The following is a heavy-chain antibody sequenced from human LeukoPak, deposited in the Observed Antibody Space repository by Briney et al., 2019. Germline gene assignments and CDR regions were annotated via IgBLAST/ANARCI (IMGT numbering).Heavy chain of an antibody. J-gene: IGHJ3*02. Sequence: GGSLRLSCAASGFTFSSYWMSWVRQAPGKGLEWVANIKQDGSEKYYVDSVKGRFTISRDNAKNSLYLQMNNLRAEDTAVYHCARDGGYDFWSGYYPSYALDIWGQGTMVTVSS. CDR2: IKQDGSEK. CDR3: ARDGGYDFWSGYYPSYALDI. CDR1: GFTFSSYW. D-gene: IGHD3-3*01. V-gene: IGHV3-7*01.